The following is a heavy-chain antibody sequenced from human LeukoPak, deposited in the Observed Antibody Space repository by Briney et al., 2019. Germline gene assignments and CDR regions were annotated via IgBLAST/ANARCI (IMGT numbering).Heavy chain of an antibody. CDR3: AKDKEHSDNVWGTFDY. V-gene: IGHV3-23*01. Sequence: PGGSLRLSCAASGFTFSSYAMSWVRQAPGKGLEWVSLISGRGRPYYAVCVKGRFTISRDNSKNTLYLQMNSLRAEDTALYYCAKDKEHSDNVWGTFDYWGQGTLVTVSS. D-gene: IGHD3-16*01. CDR1: GFTFSSYA. J-gene: IGHJ4*02. CDR2: ISGRGRP.